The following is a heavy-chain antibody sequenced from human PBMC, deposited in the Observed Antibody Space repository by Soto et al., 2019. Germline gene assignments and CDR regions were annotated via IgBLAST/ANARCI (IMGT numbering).Heavy chain of an antibody. Sequence: SETLSLTCAVYGGSFSGYYWSWIRQPPGKGPEWIGEINHSGSTNYNPSLKSRVTISVDTSKNQFSLKLSSVTAADTAVYYCATGSSGALFDYWGQGTLVTVSS. V-gene: IGHV4-34*01. CDR1: GGSFSGYY. CDR2: INHSGST. J-gene: IGHJ4*02. CDR3: ATGSSGALFDY. D-gene: IGHD6-19*01.